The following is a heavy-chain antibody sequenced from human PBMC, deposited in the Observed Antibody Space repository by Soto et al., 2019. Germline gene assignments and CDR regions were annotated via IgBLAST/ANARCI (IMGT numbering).Heavy chain of an antibody. D-gene: IGHD4-17*01. Sequence: EVQLLESGGGLVQPGGSLRLSCAASGFTFSSYAMSWVRQDPGKGLEWVSAISGSGGSTYYADSVKGRFTISRDNSMNSVYLQMSSLRADDTCLYYCSKLTGVTTVSNDYCCQGSLCFVSS. CDR2: ISGSGGST. V-gene: IGHV3-23*01. CDR1: GFTFSSYA. J-gene: IGHJ4*02. CDR3: SKLTGVTTVSNDY.